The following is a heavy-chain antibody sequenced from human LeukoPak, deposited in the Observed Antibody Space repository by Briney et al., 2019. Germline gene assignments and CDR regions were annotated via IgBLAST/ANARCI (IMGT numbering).Heavy chain of an antibody. CDR2: INPRGTST. CDR3: ARGPRITLIRGGQWYYYMDV. Sequence: ASVKVSCKASGYSFTSHYMHWVRQAPGQGLEWMGLINPRGTSTIYAEKFQGRIIMTRDTSTSTVYMELSSLRSEDTAVYYCARGPRITLIRGGQWYYYMDVWGKGTTVTISS. V-gene: IGHV1-46*01. D-gene: IGHD3-10*01. CDR1: GYSFTSHY. J-gene: IGHJ6*03.